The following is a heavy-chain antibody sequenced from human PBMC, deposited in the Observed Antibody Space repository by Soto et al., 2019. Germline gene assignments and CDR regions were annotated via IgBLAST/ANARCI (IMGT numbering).Heavy chain of an antibody. Sequence: EVQLLESGGGLVQPGGSLRLSCAASGFTFSSYAMRWVSQAPVKGLEWVSAISGSGDSTYYADSVKGRFTISRDNSTNTLYLQMNSLRAEDTAVYYCARRGSGSYYDYWGQGTLVTVSS. V-gene: IGHV3-23*01. J-gene: IGHJ4*02. CDR3: ARRGSGSYYDY. CDR2: ISGSGDST. CDR1: GFTFSSYA. D-gene: IGHD1-26*01.